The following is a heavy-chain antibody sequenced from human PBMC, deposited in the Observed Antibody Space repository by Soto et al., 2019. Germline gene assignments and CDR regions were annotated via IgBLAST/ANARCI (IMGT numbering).Heavy chain of an antibody. J-gene: IGHJ6*04. V-gene: IGHV3-48*01. Sequence: EVQLVESGGGLVQPGGSLRLSCAASGFTFSSYSMNWVRQAPGKGLEWVSYISSSSSTIYYADSVKGRFTISRDNAKNSLYLQMNSLRAEDTAVYYCASGGVLWFGALDVWGKGTTVTVSS. D-gene: IGHD3-10*01. CDR2: ISSSSSTI. CDR3: ASGGVLWFGALDV. CDR1: GFTFSSYS.